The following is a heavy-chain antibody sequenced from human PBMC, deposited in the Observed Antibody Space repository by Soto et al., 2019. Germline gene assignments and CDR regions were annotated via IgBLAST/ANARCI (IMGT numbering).Heavy chain of an antibody. V-gene: IGHV6-1*01. J-gene: IGHJ6*02. CDR3: ARDLGMDTAMVYYYYGMDV. D-gene: IGHD5-18*01. CDR1: GDSVSSNSAA. CDR2: TYYRSKWYN. Sequence: PSQTLSLTCAISGDSVSSNSAAWNWIRQSPWRGLEWLGRTYYRSKWYNDYAVSVKSRITINPDTSKNQFSLQLNSVTPEDTAVYYCARDLGMDTAMVYYYYGMDVWGQGTTVTVSS.